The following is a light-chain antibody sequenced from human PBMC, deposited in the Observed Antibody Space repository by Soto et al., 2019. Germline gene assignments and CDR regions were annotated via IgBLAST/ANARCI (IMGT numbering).Light chain of an antibody. CDR3: QQYDTYWT. J-gene: IGKJ1*01. CDR1: QSIGSW. CDR2: DAS. V-gene: IGKV1-5*01. Sequence: DIQMTQSPSTLPASVGDRFTSTCRASQSIGSWLAWYQQISGRAPNLLIYDASSLQSGVPSRFSGSGSGTEFTLTISSLQPDDFATYYCQQYDTYWTFGQGTKVDIK.